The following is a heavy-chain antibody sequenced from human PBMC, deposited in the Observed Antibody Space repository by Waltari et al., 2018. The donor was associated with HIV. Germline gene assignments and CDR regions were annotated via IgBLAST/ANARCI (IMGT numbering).Heavy chain of an antibody. V-gene: IGHV3-72*01. Sequence: EVQLVESGGGLVQPGGSLRLSCAASGLAFSDYHMDWVRQAPGKGLEWVGRIRNKPSSYTTAYSASVKGRFSISRDDSRNSLYLQMNSLKTEDTAVYYCTTSAIGNIFDNWGQGTLVTVSS. CDR2: IRNKPSSYTT. CDR3: TTSAIGNIFDN. CDR1: GLAFSDYH. D-gene: IGHD1-1*01. J-gene: IGHJ4*02.